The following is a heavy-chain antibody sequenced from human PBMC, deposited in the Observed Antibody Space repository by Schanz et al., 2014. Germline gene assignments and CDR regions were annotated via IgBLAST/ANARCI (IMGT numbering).Heavy chain of an antibody. J-gene: IGHJ4*02. CDR3: ARDETDLPRSLFVF. Sequence: QVQLQESGPGLVKPSGTLSLTCAVSGGFISSINWWSWVRQSPGTGLEWIGEINNSGSTNYNPSLKGRVTISLDTSKSQFSLTLNAVTAADTAVYYCARDETDLPRSLFVFWGQGTLVTVSS. CDR1: GGFISSINW. D-gene: IGHD2-2*01. V-gene: IGHV4-4*02. CDR2: INNSGST.